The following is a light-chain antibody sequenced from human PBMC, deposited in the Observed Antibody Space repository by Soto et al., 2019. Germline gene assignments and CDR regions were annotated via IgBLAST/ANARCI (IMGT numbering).Light chain of an antibody. CDR2: AAS. V-gene: IGKV1-12*01. CDR3: QQANSFPLS. Sequence: DIQLTQSPSSVSASVGDRVTLTCRANQTFSSWLAWYQHKPGKAPKLLIYAASTLQSGVPSRFSGGGSGTYFTLIISGLQPEDFATYYCQQANSFPLSFGGGTKVDIK. CDR1: QTFSSW. J-gene: IGKJ4*01.